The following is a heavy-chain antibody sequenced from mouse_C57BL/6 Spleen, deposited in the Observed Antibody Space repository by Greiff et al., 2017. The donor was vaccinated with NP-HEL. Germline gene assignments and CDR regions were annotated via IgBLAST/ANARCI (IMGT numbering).Heavy chain of an antibody. CDR2: ICPGDGDT. D-gene: IGHD2-4*01. CDR1: GYAFSSSW. V-gene: IGHV1-82*01. CDR3: ARGDYDGGDY. Sequence: QVQLKQSGPELVKPGASVKISCKASGYAFSSSWMNWVKQRPGKGLEWIGRICPGDGDTNYNGKFKGKATLTADKSSSTAYMHLSSLTSEDSAVYFCARGDYDGGDYWGQGTTLTVSS. J-gene: IGHJ2*01.